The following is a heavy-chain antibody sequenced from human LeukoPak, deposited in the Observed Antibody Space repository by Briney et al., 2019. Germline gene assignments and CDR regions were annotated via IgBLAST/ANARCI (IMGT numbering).Heavy chain of an antibody. CDR1: GYTFTDYY. Sequence: ASVKVSCKASGYTFTDYYMHWVRQAPGQGLEWMEWISPNSGETSYAQKFQGRVTMTRDTSIRTVYMEVNSLRPDDTAVFYCARDGNFDYWGQGTLVTVSS. D-gene: IGHD1-1*01. CDR3: ARDGNFDY. J-gene: IGHJ4*02. V-gene: IGHV1-2*02. CDR2: ISPNSGET.